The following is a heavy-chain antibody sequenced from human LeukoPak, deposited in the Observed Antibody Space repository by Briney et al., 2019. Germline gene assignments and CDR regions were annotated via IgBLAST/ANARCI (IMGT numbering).Heavy chain of an antibody. V-gene: IGHV3-53*01. J-gene: IGHJ4*02. CDR3: AGRRSSGWYAY. D-gene: IGHD6-19*01. CDR1: GGSISSSSNY. CDR2: IYDSGTT. Sequence: ETLSLTCTVSGGSISSSSNYMSWVRQAPGKGLEWVSVIYDSGTTYYADSVKGRFLIFRDTSKNTVDLQMNSLRVEDTAVYYCAGRRSSGWYAYWGQGTLVTVSS.